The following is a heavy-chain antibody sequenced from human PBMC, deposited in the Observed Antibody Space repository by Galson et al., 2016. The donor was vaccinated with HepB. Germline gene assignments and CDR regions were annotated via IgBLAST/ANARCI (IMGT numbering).Heavy chain of an antibody. V-gene: IGHV4-39*01. CDR3: ARREDGYSSAYHSDY. J-gene: IGHJ4*02. Sequence: SETLSLTCRLSGGSIGRNTYYWGWIRQPPGKGLEWIGSLFYTGTTFYNPSLKSRVSISVDTSKSQFSLNLNSVTAADTAFYYCARREDGYSSAYHSDYWGRGTLVTVSS. CDR2: LFYTGTT. D-gene: IGHD4-11*01. CDR1: GGSIGRNTYY.